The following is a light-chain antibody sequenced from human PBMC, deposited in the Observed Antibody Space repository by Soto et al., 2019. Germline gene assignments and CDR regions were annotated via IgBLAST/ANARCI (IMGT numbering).Light chain of an antibody. CDR2: SAY. V-gene: IGKV1-9*01. CDR1: RGISSY. Sequence: IQLTQSPSSLSASVGDRVTITCQASRGISSYLAWYQQKPGKAPKLLVYSAYTLQSGVQSRFSGSGSGPDFTLTISSLQPEDSATYFCKQLNSYPQTFGQGTRLEIK. J-gene: IGKJ5*01. CDR3: KQLNSYPQT.